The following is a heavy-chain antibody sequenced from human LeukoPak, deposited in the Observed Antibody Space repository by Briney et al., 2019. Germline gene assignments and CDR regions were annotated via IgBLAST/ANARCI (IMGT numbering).Heavy chain of an antibody. Sequence: GESLKISCKGSGYSFTTSWIDWLRQMPGKGLGWMGIIYPGDSNTKYSPAFQGQVTISADKSISTAYLQWSSLKASDTAIYYCARRTIMGATQAPFDYWGQGTLVTVSS. V-gene: IGHV5-51*01. CDR1: GYSFTTSW. D-gene: IGHD1-26*01. CDR2: IYPGDSNT. CDR3: ARRTIMGATQAPFDY. J-gene: IGHJ4*02.